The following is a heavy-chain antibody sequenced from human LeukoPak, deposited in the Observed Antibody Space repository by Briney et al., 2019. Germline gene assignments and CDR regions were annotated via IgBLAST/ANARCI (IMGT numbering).Heavy chain of an antibody. V-gene: IGHV3-23*01. CDR2: LSDSGGGT. CDR1: GFTFNNYA. D-gene: IGHD2/OR15-2a*01. Sequence: GGSLRLSCAASGFTFNNYAMTWVRQAPGKGLEWVSSLSDSGGGTYYADSVKGRFTISRDNSKNTLYLQMNTLRAEDTAVYYCARNINGPDYWGQGTLVTVSS. J-gene: IGHJ4*02. CDR3: ARNINGPDY.